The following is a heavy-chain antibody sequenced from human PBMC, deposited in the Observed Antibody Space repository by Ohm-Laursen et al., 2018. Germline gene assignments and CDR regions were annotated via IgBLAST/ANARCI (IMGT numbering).Heavy chain of an antibody. CDR2: INPNSGGT. D-gene: IGHD4-17*01. CDR3: ASSWPYGDSSFDY. Sequence: ASVKVSCKASGYTFTGYYMHWVRQAPGQGLEWMEWINPNSGGTNYAQKFQGRVTMTRDTSISTAYMELSRLRSDDTAVYYCASSWPYGDSSFDYWGQGTLVTVSS. V-gene: IGHV1-2*02. CDR1: GYTFTGYY. J-gene: IGHJ4*02.